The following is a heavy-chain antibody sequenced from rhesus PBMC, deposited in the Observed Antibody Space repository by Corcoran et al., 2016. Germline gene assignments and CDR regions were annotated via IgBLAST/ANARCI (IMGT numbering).Heavy chain of an antibody. D-gene: IGHD6-31*01. CDR3: AKDMPGYSSGWYGDY. CDR2: IYGGRGRT. CDR1: GGSLSSYW. J-gene: IGHJ4*01. Sequence: QVQLQESGPGVVKPSETLSLTCAVSGGSLSSYWWGWIRQPPGKGLEWIGQIYGGRGRTSYNTSHKSRVTISSDTAKNQFSLKLSSVTAADTAVYYCAKDMPGYSSGWYGDYWGQGVLVTVSS. V-gene: IGHV4-147*01.